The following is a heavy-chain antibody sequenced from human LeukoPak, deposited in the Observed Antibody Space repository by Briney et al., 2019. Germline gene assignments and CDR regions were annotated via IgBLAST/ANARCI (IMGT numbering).Heavy chain of an antibody. J-gene: IGHJ4*02. CDR1: GGSISSSSYY. V-gene: IGHV4-39*07. D-gene: IGHD2-15*01. CDR2: IYYSGST. CDR3: ARAAIVVVVAATGFDY. Sequence: SETLSLTCTVSGGSISSSSYYWGWIRQPPGKGLERIGSIYYSGSTYYNPSLKSRVTISVDTSKNQFSLKLSSVTAADTAVYYCARAAIVVVVAATGFDYWGQGTLVTVSS.